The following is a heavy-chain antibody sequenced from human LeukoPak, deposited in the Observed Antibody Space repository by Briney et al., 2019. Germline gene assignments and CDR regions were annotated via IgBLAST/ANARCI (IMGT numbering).Heavy chain of an antibody. Sequence: ASVKVSCKASGYTFTGYYMHWVRQAPGQGLEWMGWINPNSGGTNYAQKFQGRVTMTRVTSISTAYMELSRLRSDDTAVYYCAREYGDYRTYYYGMDVWGQGTTVTVSS. CDR2: INPNSGGT. J-gene: IGHJ6*02. V-gene: IGHV1-2*02. CDR1: GYTFTGYY. D-gene: IGHD4-17*01. CDR3: AREYGDYRTYYYGMDV.